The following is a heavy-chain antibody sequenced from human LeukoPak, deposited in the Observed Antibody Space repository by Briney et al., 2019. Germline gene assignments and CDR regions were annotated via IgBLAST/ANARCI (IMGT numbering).Heavy chain of an antibody. J-gene: IGHJ5*02. V-gene: IGHV1-18*01. D-gene: IGHD3-10*01. CDR3: ARFGRLDNWFDP. CDR1: GYTFTSYV. Sequence: ASVKVSCKASGYTFTSYVISCVRQAPGQGLEWMGWISAYNGNTNYAQKLQGRVTMTTDTSTSTAYMELRSLRSDDTAVYYCARFGRLDNWFDPWGQGTLVTVSS. CDR2: ISAYNGNT.